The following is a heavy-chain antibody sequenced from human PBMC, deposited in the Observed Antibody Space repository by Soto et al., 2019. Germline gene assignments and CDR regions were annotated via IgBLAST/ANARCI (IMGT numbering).Heavy chain of an antibody. CDR2: ISFSSDSI. J-gene: IGHJ6*02. Sequence: GGSLRLSCAASGFSFSDYYMSWIRQAPGKGLEWVSYISFSSDSIYYADSVKGRFTISRDNAKNSLYLQMNSLRAEDTALYYCAIALTREDGYYYGMDVWGQGTTVTVSS. CDR1: GFSFSDYY. CDR3: AIALTREDGYYYGMDV. V-gene: IGHV3-11*01. D-gene: IGHD3-3*01.